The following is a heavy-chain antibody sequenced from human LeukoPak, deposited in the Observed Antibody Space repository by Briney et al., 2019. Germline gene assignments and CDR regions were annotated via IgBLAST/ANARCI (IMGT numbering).Heavy chain of an antibody. D-gene: IGHD5-18*01. CDR3: AKGQTWIQLWSQVYGMDV. CDR2: ISGDGGST. J-gene: IGHJ6*02. Sequence: PGGSLRLSCAASGFTFDDYAMLWVRQNPGRGLEWVSLISGDGGSTYYADSVKGRFTISRDNSKNSPYLQMNSLRTEDTALYYCAKGQTWIQLWSQVYGMDVWGQGTTVTVSS. CDR1: GFTFDDYA. V-gene: IGHV3-43*02.